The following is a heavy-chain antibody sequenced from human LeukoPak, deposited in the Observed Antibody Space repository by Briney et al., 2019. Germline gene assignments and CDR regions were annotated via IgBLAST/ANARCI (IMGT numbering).Heavy chain of an antibody. J-gene: IGHJ6*02. D-gene: IGHD6-19*01. CDR2: IYYSGST. CDR3: ARVSSGYYYSGMDV. CDR1: GGSISSYY. Sequence: SETLSLTCTVSGGSISSYYWSWIRQPPGKGLKWIGYIYYSGSTNYNPSLKSRVTISVDTSKNQFSLKLSSVTAADTAVYYCARVSSGYYYSGMDVWGPGTTVTVSS. V-gene: IGHV4-59*01.